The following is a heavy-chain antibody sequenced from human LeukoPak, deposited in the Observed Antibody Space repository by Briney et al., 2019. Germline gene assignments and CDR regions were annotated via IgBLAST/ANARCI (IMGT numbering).Heavy chain of an antibody. CDR1: GGSFSGYY. V-gene: IGHV4-34*01. CDR2: INHSGST. J-gene: IGHJ3*02. D-gene: IGHD3-22*01. CDR3: ARYYYDSSGSHLDYAFDI. Sequence: PSETLSLTCAVYGGSFSGYYWSWLRQPPGKGLEWIGEINHSGSTNYNPSLKSRVTISVDTSKNQFSLKLNSLTAADTAVYYCARYYYDSSGSHLDYAFDIWGQGTMVTVSS.